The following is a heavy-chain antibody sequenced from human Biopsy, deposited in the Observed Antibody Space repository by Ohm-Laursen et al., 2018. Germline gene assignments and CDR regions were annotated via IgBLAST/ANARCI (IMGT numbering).Heavy chain of an antibody. V-gene: IGHV1-69*01. Sequence: SSVKVSCKTSGGSFSMDAFSWMRQVPGQGVEWMGLIIPMSRTPDYAQKFQGRVTFTADESTSTVYMELTSLTSDDTAVYYCASPNSGTYDVWGQGTTVTVSS. CDR2: IIPMSRTP. J-gene: IGHJ6*02. D-gene: IGHD1-26*01. CDR3: ASPNSGTYDV. CDR1: GGSFSMDA.